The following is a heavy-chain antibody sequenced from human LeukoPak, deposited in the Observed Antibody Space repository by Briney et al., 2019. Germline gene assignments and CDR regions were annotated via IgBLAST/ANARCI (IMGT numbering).Heavy chain of an antibody. D-gene: IGHD3-10*01. Sequence: SVKVSCKASGGTFSSYAISWVRQAPGQGLEWMGRIIPILRTPNYAQNFQGRVTITTGESTSTAYMELSSLRSEDTAVYYCARDAGLYGSVPQRNWGQGTLVTVSS. CDR3: ARDAGLYGSVPQRN. J-gene: IGHJ4*02. CDR2: IIPILRTP. V-gene: IGHV1-69*11. CDR1: GGTFSSYA.